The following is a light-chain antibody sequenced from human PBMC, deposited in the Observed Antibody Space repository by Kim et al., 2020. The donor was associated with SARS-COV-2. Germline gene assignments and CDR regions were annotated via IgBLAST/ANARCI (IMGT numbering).Light chain of an antibody. CDR3: SSYTSSSTLVV. CDR1: SSDVGGYNY. J-gene: IGLJ2*01. Sequence: QSITSSCTGNSSDVGGYNYVSWYQQHPDKAPKLMIYDVSNRPSGVSNRFSGSKSGNTASLTISGLQAEDEADYYCSSYTSSSTLVVFGGGTKLTVL. V-gene: IGLV2-14*03. CDR2: DVS.